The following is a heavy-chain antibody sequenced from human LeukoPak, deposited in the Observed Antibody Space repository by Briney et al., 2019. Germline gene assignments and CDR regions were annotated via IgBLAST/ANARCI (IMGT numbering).Heavy chain of an antibody. J-gene: IGHJ4*02. V-gene: IGHV5-51*01. CDR1: GYSFTNYW. CDR2: IYPGDSDT. Sequence: GESLKISCKGSGYSFTNYWIGWVRQMPGKGLEWMGIIYPGDSDTRYRPAFQGQVTISADKSISTAYLQWSSLKASDTGIYYCARRAVSGTYSNSYPLDYWAQGTLVTVSS. D-gene: IGHD1-26*01. CDR3: ARRAVSGTYSNSYPLDY.